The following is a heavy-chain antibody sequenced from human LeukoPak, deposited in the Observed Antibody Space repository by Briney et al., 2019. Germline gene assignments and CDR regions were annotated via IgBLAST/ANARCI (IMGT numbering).Heavy chain of an antibody. D-gene: IGHD6-25*01. CDR2: IYTAGST. J-gene: IGHJ4*02. V-gene: IGHV3-53*01. CDR3: AGGNTWPGLSY. CDR1: GFPVSGNY. Sequence: PGGSLRLSCAASGFPVSGNYMSWVRQAPGKGLEWVSVIYTAGSTYNADSVKGRFTISRDRSKNTLYLQMNTLRAEDTAVYFCAGGNTWPGLSYWGQGTLLTVSS.